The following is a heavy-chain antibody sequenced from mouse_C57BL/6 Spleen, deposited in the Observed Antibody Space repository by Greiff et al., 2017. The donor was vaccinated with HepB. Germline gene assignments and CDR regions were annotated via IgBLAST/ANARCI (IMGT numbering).Heavy chain of an antibody. CDR1: GYTFTSYW. J-gene: IGHJ2*01. CDR2: IYPSDSET. D-gene: IGHD2-3*01. Sequence: QVHVKQPGAELVRPGSSVKLSCKASGYTFTSYWMDWVKQRPGQGLEWIGKIYPSDSETHYNQKFKDKATLTVDKSSSTAYMELSSLTSEDSAVYYCARQRDGYYDFDYWGQGTTLTVSS. CDR3: ARQRDGYYDFDY. V-gene: IGHV1-61*01.